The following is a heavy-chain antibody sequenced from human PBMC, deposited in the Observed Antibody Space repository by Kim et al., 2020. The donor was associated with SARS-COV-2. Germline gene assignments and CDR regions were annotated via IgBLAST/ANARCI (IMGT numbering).Heavy chain of an antibody. CDR1: GYTLTKAS. D-gene: IGHD2-8*02. CDR3: ETDGVMYPGYHHGAFDI. V-gene: IGHV1-24*01. Sequence: ASVKVSCKVSGYTLTKASIHWVRQAPGRGLEWMGGFDPDDGVTNYAQQFQGRVILTEDTSTDTAHMELSSLTSEDTAVYYCETDGVMYPGYHHGAFDIWGQGTMVTVSS. J-gene: IGHJ3*02. CDR2: FDPDDGVT.